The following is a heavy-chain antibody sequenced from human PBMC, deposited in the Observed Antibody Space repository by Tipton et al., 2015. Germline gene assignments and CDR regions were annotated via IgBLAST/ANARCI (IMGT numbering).Heavy chain of an antibody. J-gene: IGHJ4*02. V-gene: IGHV3-33*01. CDR3: AREVGTWGQNYFDS. D-gene: IGHD7-27*01. Sequence: SLRLSCAASGFTFSSYGMHWVRQAPGRGLEWVANMWYDGGNEHYADSVKGRFTISRDNSKNTLYLQMDSLRGEDTAVHYCAREVGTWGQNYFDSWGQGTLVTVSS. CDR2: MWYDGGNE. CDR1: GFTFSSYG.